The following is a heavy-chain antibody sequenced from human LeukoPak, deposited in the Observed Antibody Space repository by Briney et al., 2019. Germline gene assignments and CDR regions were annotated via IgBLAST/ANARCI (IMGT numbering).Heavy chain of an antibody. CDR1: GYTFTSYG. CDR3: ARSPHILTGENFDY. J-gene: IGHJ4*02. Sequence: ASVKVSCKASGYTFTSYGISWVRQAPGQGLEWMGWINPNSGGTNYAQKFQGRVTMTRDTSITTAYMEMSRLRSDDTALYYCARSPHILTGENFDYWGQGTLVTVSS. CDR2: INPNSGGT. V-gene: IGHV1-2*02. D-gene: IGHD3-9*01.